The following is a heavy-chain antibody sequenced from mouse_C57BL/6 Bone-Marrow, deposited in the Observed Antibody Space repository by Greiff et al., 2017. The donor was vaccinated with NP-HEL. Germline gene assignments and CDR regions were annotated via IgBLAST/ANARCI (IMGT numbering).Heavy chain of an antibody. Sequence: EVQLQESGGGLVKPGGSLKLSCAASGFTFSAYGMHWVRQAPEKGLEWVAYISSGSSTIYYADTVKGRFTISRDNAKNTLFLQMTSLRSEDTAMYYCATNYYGSSYHHYWGQGTTLTVSS. CDR1: GFTFSAYG. CDR2: ISSGSSTI. V-gene: IGHV5-17*01. CDR3: ATNYYGSSYHHY. D-gene: IGHD1-1*01. J-gene: IGHJ2*01.